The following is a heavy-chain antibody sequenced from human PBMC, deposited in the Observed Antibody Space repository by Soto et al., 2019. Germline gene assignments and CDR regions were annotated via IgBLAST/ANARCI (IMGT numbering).Heavy chain of an antibody. J-gene: IGHJ6*03. CDR2: NRFSGST. CDR1: GGSTSSDGYY. Sequence: SETLSLTCTVSGGSTSSDGYYWTWIRQRPGKGLEWIGYNRFSGSTHYNPSLESRVTMSVDTSKSQFSLKLSSVTAADTAVYYCARVLGEDYYYYMDVWGTGTTVTVSS. V-gene: IGHV4-31*03. CDR3: ARVLGEDYYYYMDV. D-gene: IGHD3-16*01.